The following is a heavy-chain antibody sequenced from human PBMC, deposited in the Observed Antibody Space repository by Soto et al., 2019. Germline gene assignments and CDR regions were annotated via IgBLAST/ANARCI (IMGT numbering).Heavy chain of an antibody. CDR1: GFTFSSYA. CDR3: AKGSRAPVIAVAPTWFDP. Sequence: LRLSCAASGFTFSSYAMSWVRQAPGKGLEWVSAISGSGGSTYYADSVKGRFTISRDNSKNTLYLQMNSLRAEDTAVYYCAKGSRAPVIAVAPTWFDPWGQGTLVTVSS. V-gene: IGHV3-23*01. D-gene: IGHD6-19*01. CDR2: ISGSGGST. J-gene: IGHJ5*02.